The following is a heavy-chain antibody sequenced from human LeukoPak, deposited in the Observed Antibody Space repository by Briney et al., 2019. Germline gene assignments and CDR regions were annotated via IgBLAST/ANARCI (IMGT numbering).Heavy chain of an antibody. V-gene: IGHV4-4*07. J-gene: IGHJ6*03. CDR1: GGSISTYY. Sequence: SETLSLTCTVSGGSISTYYWSWIRQPAGKGLEWIGRIDTSGNSHYNPSLKSRVTMSVDTSKNQFSLRLSSVTAADTAVYYCARQVNMDVWGKGTTVTVSS. CDR3: ARQVNMDV. CDR2: IDTSGNS.